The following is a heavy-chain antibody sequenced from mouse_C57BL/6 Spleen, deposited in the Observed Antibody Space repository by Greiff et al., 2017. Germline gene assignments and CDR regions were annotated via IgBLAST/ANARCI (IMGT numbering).Heavy chain of an antibody. CDR2: IYPGSGST. Sequence: QVQLKQPGAELVKPGASVKMSCKASGYTFTSYWITWVKQRPGQGLEWIGDIYPGSGSTNYNEKFKSKATLTVDTSSSTAYMQLSSLTSEDSAVYYCAREGIYYDSYAMDYWGQGTSVTVSS. V-gene: IGHV1-55*01. J-gene: IGHJ4*01. CDR1: GYTFTSYW. D-gene: IGHD2-1*01. CDR3: AREGIYYDSYAMDY.